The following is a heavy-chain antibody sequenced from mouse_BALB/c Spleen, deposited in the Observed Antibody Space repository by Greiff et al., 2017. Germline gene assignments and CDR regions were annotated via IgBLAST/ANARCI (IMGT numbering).Heavy chain of an antibody. Sequence: EVKLQESGPSLVKPSQTLSLTCSVTGDSITSGYWNWIRKFPGNKLEYMGYISYSGSTYYNPSLKSRISITRDTSKNQYYLQLNSVTTEDTATYYCARVGYGPDYYAMDYWGQGTSVTVSS. CDR3: ARVGYGPDYYAMDY. CDR1: GDSITSGY. CDR2: ISYSGST. J-gene: IGHJ4*01. D-gene: IGHD1-2*01. V-gene: IGHV3-8*02.